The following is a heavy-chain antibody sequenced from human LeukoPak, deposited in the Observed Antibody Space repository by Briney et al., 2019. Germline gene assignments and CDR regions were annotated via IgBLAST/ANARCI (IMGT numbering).Heavy chain of an antibody. CDR3: ARENDYGDYEMGY. V-gene: IGHV1-2*02. CDR2: INPNSGGT. D-gene: IGHD4-17*01. J-gene: IGHJ4*02. CDR1: GYTFTGYC. Sequence: ASVKVSCKASGYTFTGYCMHWVRQAPGQGLEWMGWINPNSGGTNYAQKFQGRVTMTRDTSISTAYMELSRLRSDDTAVYYCARENDYGDYEMGYWGQGTLVTVSS.